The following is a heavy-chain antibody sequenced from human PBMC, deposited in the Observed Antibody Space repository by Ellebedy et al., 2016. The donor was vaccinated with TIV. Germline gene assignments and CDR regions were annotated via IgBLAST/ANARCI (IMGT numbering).Heavy chain of an antibody. J-gene: IGHJ4*02. CDR2: ISGSGGST. V-gene: IGHV3-23*01. Sequence: GESLKISCAASGFTFSSYTMSWVRQAPGKGLEWVSAISGSGGSTYYADSVEGRFIISRDNSKKTLYLQMNSLRAEDKAVYYCAKGRGGGSDSSAPRYYFDYWGLGTLVTVSS. CDR3: AKGRGGGSDSSAPRYYFDY. D-gene: IGHD3-22*01. CDR1: GFTFSSYT.